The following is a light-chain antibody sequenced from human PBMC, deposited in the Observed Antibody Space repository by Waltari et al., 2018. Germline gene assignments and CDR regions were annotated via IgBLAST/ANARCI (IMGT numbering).Light chain of an antibody. CDR1: SIAARR. J-gene: IGLJ2*01. V-gene: IGLV3-21*04. CDR3: QVWDSSRHHVI. Sequence: SYMLTQPPSVSVAPGQTARITCGLDSIAARRVHWCQTRPGQAPVSVIHYDTDRPSGIPDRFSGSHSGDTATLIISRVEAGDEADYYCQVWDSSRHHVIFGGGTRLTVL. CDR2: YDT.